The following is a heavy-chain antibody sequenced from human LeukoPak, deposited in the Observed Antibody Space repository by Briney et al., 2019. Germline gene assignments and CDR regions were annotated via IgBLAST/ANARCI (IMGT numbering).Heavy chain of an antibody. CDR2: ISGAGT. Sequence: GGSLRLSCAASGFTFNNYALTWVRQAPGRGLEWVSSISGAGTYYADSVKGRFSISRDNYKNTLYLQMSRLRADDTAVYYCARDPNGNYVGAFDFQRWGQGTLVTVSS. J-gene: IGHJ1*01. CDR3: ARDPNGNYVGAFDFQR. CDR1: GFTFNNYA. V-gene: IGHV3-23*01. D-gene: IGHD4-17*01.